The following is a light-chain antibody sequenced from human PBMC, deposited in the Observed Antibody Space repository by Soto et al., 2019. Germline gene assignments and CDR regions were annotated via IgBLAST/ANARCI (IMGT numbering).Light chain of an antibody. Sequence: DIVLTHSPLSLSVTSGEPASISCRASQSLLHRKGHNSLDWYLQKPGQPPQLLIYLASYRASGVPDRFSGSGSGTDFTLRISRVEAEDVGVYFCMQTLQTVYSFGQGTKVDIK. CDR3: MQTLQTVYS. J-gene: IGKJ2*01. CDR1: QSLLHRKGHNS. V-gene: IGKV2-28*01. CDR2: LAS.